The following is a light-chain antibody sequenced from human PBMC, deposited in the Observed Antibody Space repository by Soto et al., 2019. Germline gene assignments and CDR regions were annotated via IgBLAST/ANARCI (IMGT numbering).Light chain of an antibody. Sequence: EFVLTQSPGTLSLSPGDRATLSCRASESVASSYLAWYQQKPGQAPRLLIYHASIRATGIPDRFSGSGSGTDFTLTISRLEPEDFAXYYCHQYXRSPLTFGPGTKVDI. CDR3: HQYXRSPLT. CDR2: HAS. V-gene: IGKV3-20*01. CDR1: ESVASSY. J-gene: IGKJ3*01.